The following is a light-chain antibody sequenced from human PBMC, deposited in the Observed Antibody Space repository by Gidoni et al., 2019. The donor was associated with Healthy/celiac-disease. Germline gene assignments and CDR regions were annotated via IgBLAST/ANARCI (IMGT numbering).Light chain of an antibody. CDR1: SSDVGSHNR. CDR2: ESS. CDR3: SLYTSSSTLV. Sequence: QSALTQPPSVAGSPGQSVTITCTGTSSDVGSHNRVSWYQQPPGKAHKLMIYESSKRPAGVPDRFSGSKSGNTASLTISGLQADDEADYYCSLYTSSSTLVFGGGTKLTVL. J-gene: IGLJ2*01. V-gene: IGLV2-18*01.